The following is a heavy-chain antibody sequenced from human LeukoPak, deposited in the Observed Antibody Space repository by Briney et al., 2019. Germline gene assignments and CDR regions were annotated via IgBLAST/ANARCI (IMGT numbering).Heavy chain of an antibody. J-gene: IGHJ4*02. Sequence: ASVKVSCKASGYTFTSYAMHWVRQAPGQRLEWMGWINAGNGNTKYSQKFQGRVTMTRDTSISTAYMELSRLRSDDTAVYYCARAEGAIDYWGQGTLVTVSS. CDR3: ARAEGAIDY. V-gene: IGHV1-3*01. CDR1: GYTFTSYA. CDR2: INAGNGNT. D-gene: IGHD1-26*01.